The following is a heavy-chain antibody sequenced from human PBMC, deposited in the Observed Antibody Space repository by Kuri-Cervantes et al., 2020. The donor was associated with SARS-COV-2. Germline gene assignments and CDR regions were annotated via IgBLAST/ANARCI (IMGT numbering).Heavy chain of an antibody. V-gene: IGHV3-30*19. CDR1: GFTFSSYG. D-gene: IGHD3-10*01. CDR2: LSFDGNND. CDR3: ARERGPDADGFDI. J-gene: IGHJ3*02. Sequence: GGSLRLSCAASGFTFSSYGMHWVRQAPGKGLEWVAGLSFDGNNDYYTQSVKGRFTISRDNSNNTLFLHMDSLRGDDTAVYYCARERGPDADGFDIWGQGTMVTVSS.